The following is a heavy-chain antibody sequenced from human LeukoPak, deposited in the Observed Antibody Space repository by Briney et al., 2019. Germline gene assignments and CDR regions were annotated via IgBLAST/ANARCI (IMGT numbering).Heavy chain of an antibody. V-gene: IGHV3-30*18. D-gene: IGHD1-26*01. CDR1: GCTFSSYG. CDR3: AKDELAWELLMVFDP. CDR2: IAYDGSNK. J-gene: IGHJ5*02. Sequence: GGSLRLSCAASGCTFSSYGMHWVRQAPGKGLEWVAVIAYDGSNKYYADSVKGRFTISRDNSKNTLYLQMNSLRAEDTAVYYCAKDELAWELLMVFDPWGQGTLLTVSS.